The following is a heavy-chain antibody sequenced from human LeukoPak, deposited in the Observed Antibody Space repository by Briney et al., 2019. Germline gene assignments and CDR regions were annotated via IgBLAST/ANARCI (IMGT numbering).Heavy chain of an antibody. D-gene: IGHD2-15*01. CDR1: GFTFSSYA. Sequence: GGSLRFSCAASGFTFSSYAMSWVRQAPGKGLEWVSAISGSGGSTYYADSVKGRFTISRDNSKNTLYLQMNSLRAEDTAVYYCEVVVAASYDYWGQGTLVTVSS. CDR2: ISGSGGST. CDR3: EVVVAASYDY. J-gene: IGHJ4*02. V-gene: IGHV3-23*01.